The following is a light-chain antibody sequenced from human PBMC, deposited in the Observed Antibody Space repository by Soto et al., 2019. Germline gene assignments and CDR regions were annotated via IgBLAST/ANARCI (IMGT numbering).Light chain of an antibody. J-gene: IGKJ4*01. Sequence: DIQMTKTPSSLCAYVVESLAVSWWASLPISNYLAWYQQKPGKIPNLLIYAASTLQAGVPSRFSGSGSGTDFTLTISSLQPEDVAAYYCQKYDSAPLTFGGGTKVDIK. CDR1: LPISNY. CDR3: QKYDSAPLT. CDR2: AAS. V-gene: IGKV1-27*01.